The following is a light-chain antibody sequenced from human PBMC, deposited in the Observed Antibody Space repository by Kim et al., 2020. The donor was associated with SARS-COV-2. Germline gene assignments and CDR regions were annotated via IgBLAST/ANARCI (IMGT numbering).Light chain of an antibody. J-gene: IGLJ2*01. CDR1: SSDVGGYNY. CDR3: SSYSSSDIVL. Sequence: GQSICIACTGTSSDVGGYNYVSWFQQHPGKAPKVIIYDVTKRPSGGSNRFSGSKSGNTASLTISGLQTDDEADYYCSSYSSSDIVLFGGGTQLTVL. V-gene: IGLV2-14*04. CDR2: DVT.